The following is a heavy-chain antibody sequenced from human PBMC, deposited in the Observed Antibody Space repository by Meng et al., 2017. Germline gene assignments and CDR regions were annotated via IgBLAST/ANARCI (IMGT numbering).Heavy chain of an antibody. CDR2: ISGDGSIT. CDR1: GVTFNNYW. Sequence: VQGVESGGGLVQPGGSLRISCAASGVTFNNYWMHWVRQVPGKGLVWVSRISGDGSITNYADSVKGRFTISRDNAKNTLYLQMNSLRPEDTAVYYCLDEAPRSDYWGQGSLVTVSS. J-gene: IGHJ4*02. V-gene: IGHV3-74*01. D-gene: IGHD1-1*01. CDR3: LDEAPRSDY.